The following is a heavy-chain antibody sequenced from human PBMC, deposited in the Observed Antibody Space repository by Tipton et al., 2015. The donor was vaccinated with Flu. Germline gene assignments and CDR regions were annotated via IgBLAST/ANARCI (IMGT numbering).Heavy chain of an antibody. CDR1: GYSFTSYW. Sequence: VQLVQSGAEVKKPGESLKISCKGSGYSFTSYWIGWVRQMPGKGLEWMGIIYPGDSDTRYSPSFQGQVTISADKSISTAYLQWSSLKASDPALYSCASPSSLAAKCFYGMDVWGQGSTVTVSS. J-gene: IGHJ6*02. D-gene: IGHD3-3*02. V-gene: IGHV5-51*01. CDR2: IYPGDSDT. CDR3: ASPSSLAAKCFYGMDV.